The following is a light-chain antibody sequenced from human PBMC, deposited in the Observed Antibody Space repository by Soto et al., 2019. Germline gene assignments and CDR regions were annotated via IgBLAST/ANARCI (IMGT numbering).Light chain of an antibody. J-gene: IGKJ1*01. CDR1: QSVSSY. Sequence: EIVLTQSPATLSLSPGERATLSCRASQSVSSYLAWYQQKPGQAPGLVIYDTSNRATGIPARFSGSGSGTDFTLTISSLEPDDFAVYYCQQRINWPWTFGQGTKVEIK. CDR3: QQRINWPWT. CDR2: DTS. V-gene: IGKV3-11*01.